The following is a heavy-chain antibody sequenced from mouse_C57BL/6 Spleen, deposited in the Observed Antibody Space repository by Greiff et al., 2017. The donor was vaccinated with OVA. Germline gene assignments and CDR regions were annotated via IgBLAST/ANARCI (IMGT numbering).Heavy chain of an antibody. Sequence: EVKLMESGGGLVQPGGSMKLSCVASGFTFSNYWMNWVRQSPEKGLEWVAQIRLKSDNYATDYAESVKGRFTISRDDSKSSVYLQMNNLRAEDTGIYYCTNWDVGYAMDYWGQGTSVTVSS. CDR2: IRLKSDNYAT. D-gene: IGHD4-1*02. CDR3: TNWDVGYAMDY. J-gene: IGHJ4*01. CDR1: GFTFSNYW. V-gene: IGHV6-3*01.